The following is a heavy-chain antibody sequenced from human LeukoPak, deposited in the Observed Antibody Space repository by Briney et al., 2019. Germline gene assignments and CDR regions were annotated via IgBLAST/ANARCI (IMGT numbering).Heavy chain of an antibody. CDR1: GGTFSSYA. V-gene: IGHV1-69*04. D-gene: IGHD1/OR15-1a*01. J-gene: IGHJ5*02. CDR2: IIPILGIA. CDR3: ARMEGTAYSRP. Sequence: SVKVSCKASGGTFSSYAISWVRQAPGQGLEWMGRIIPILGIANYAQKFQGRVTITADKSTSTAYMELSSLRSEDTAVYYCARMEGTAYSRPWGQGTLVTVSS.